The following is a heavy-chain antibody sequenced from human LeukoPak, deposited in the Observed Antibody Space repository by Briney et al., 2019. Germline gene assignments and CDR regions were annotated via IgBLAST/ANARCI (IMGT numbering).Heavy chain of an antibody. J-gene: IGHJ4*02. CDR3: ARDGRYDFWSGYLGY. Sequence: GGSLRLSCAASGFTFSSYAMHWVRQAPGKGLEWVAVISYDGSNKYYADSVKGRFTISRDNSKNTLYLQMNSLRAEDTAVYYCARDGRYDFWSGYLGYWGQGTLVTVSS. V-gene: IGHV3-30-3*01. D-gene: IGHD3-3*01. CDR2: ISYDGSNK. CDR1: GFTFSSYA.